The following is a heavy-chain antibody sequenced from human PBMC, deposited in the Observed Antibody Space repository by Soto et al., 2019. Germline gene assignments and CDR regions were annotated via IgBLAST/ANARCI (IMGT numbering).Heavy chain of an antibody. J-gene: IGHJ5*02. V-gene: IGHV1-8*01. CDR2: MNPNSGNT. CDR1: GYTFTSYD. D-gene: IGHD3-10*01. Sequence: QVQLVQSGAEVKKPGASVKVSCKASGYTFTSYDINWVRQATGQGLEWMGWMNPNSGNTGYAQKFQGRVTMTRNTSKGTANIELNSLRSDDTAVYYGAGRIKRSFDTWARASLLSASS. CDR3: AGRIKRSFDT.